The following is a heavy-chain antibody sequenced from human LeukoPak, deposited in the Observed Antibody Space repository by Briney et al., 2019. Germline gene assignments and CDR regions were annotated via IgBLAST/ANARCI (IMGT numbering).Heavy chain of an antibody. D-gene: IGHD2-21*01. CDR2: ISPYNGNT. Sequence: ASVKVSCKASGYTFTSYGISWVRQAPGQGLEWMGWISPYNGNTNYAPKLQGGLTMTTDTSTSAAYMELRSLRSDDTAVYYCARDRQCGYWGQGTLVTVSS. CDR3: ARDRQCGY. J-gene: IGHJ4*02. V-gene: IGHV1-18*01. CDR1: GYTFTSYG.